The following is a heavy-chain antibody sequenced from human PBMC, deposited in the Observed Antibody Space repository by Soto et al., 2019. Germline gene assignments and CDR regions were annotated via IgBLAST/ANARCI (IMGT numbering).Heavy chain of an antibody. CDR3: ARRANLGELYDY. Sequence: SETLSLTCTVSGGSISSSSYYWGWIRQPPGKGLEWIGSIYYSGSTYYNPSLKSRVTISVDTSKNQFSLKLSSVTAADTAVYYCARRANLGELYDYWGQGTLVTVSS. J-gene: IGHJ4*02. D-gene: IGHD3-16*01. V-gene: IGHV4-39*01. CDR1: GGSISSSSYY. CDR2: IYYSGST.